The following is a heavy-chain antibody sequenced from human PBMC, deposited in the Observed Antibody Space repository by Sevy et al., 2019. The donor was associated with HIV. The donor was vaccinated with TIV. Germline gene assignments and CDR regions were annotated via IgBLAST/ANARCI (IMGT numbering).Heavy chain of an antibody. V-gene: IGHV1-69*13. CDR3: AKTSRVGLGNWLDP. Sequence: ASVKVSCKASGGTFNNYAISWVRQAPGQGLEWMGGIISIFGTTNYAQKFQGRVTITADESTKTAYMELSSLRSEDTAMYYCAKTSRVGLGNWLDPWGQGTLVTVSS. D-gene: IGHD3-16*01. CDR2: IISIFGTT. J-gene: IGHJ5*02. CDR1: GGTFNNYA.